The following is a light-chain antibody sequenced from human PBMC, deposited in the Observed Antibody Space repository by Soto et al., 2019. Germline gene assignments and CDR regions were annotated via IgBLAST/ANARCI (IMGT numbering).Light chain of an antibody. V-gene: IGKV3-11*01. Sequence: EIVLTQSPATLSLSPGERATLSCRASQSVSSYLAWYQQKPGQAPRLLIYDASKRPTGIPARFSGSGSGTDFTLTISSLEPEDFAVYYCQQRSNWPRWTFGQGTKLEIK. J-gene: IGKJ2*02. CDR2: DAS. CDR1: QSVSSY. CDR3: QQRSNWPRWT.